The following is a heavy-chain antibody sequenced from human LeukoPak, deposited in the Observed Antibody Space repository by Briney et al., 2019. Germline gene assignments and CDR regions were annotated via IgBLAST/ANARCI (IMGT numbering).Heavy chain of an antibody. Sequence: PGGSLRLSCAASGFTVSSNYMSWVRQAPGKGLEWVANIKQDGSEKYYVDSVKGRFTISRDNAKNSLYLQMNSLRAEDTALYYCAKDKDFGVDPPYYFDYWGQGTLVTVSS. J-gene: IGHJ4*02. CDR1: GFTVSSNY. V-gene: IGHV3-7*03. CDR3: AKDKDFGVDPPYYFDY. CDR2: IKQDGSEK. D-gene: IGHD3-3*01.